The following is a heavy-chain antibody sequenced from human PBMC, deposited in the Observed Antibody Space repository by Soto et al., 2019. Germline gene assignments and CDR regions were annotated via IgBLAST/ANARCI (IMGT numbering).Heavy chain of an antibody. CDR2: ISYDGSNK. CDR1: GFTFSSYG. J-gene: IGHJ4*02. CDR3: AKGRIAVAGTSPYYFDY. V-gene: IGHV3-30*18. Sequence: PVGSLRLSCAASGFTFSSYGMHWVRQAPGKGLEWVAVISYDGSNKYYADSVKGRFTISRDNSKNTLYLQMNSLRAEDTAVYYCAKGRIAVAGTSPYYFDYWGQGTLVTVSS. D-gene: IGHD6-19*01.